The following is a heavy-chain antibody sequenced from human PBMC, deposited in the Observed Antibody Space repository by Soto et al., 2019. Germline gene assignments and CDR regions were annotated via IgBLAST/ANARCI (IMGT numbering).Heavy chain of an antibody. V-gene: IGHV1-3*01. Sequence: QVQLVQSGAEVKKPGASVKVSCKASGYTFTSYAMHWVRQAPGQRLEWMGWINAGNGNTKYSQKFQGRVTITRDTSASTAYMELSSLRSEDTAVYYCARAHEYYYGSNWFDPWGQGTLVTVSS. CDR1: GYTFTSYA. D-gene: IGHD3-10*01. CDR3: ARAHEYYYGSNWFDP. J-gene: IGHJ5*02. CDR2: INAGNGNT.